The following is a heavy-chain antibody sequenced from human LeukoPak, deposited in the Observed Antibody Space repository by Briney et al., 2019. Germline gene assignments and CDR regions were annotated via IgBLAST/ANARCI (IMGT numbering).Heavy chain of an antibody. CDR2: IHPGDSDT. CDR3: ARRSGSYFDY. CDR1: GXSFTNFC. V-gene: IGHV5-51*01. J-gene: IGHJ4*02. D-gene: IGHD1-26*01. Sequence: GEALKISFKGSGXSFTNFCIGWVRQMPGKGLEWMAIIHPGDSDTRYSPSFQRQVTISADKSISTAYLQWNSLKASDTAMYYCARRSGSYFDYWGQGTLVTVSS.